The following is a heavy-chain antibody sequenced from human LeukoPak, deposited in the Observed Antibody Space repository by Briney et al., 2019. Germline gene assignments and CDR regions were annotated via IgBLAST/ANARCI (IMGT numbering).Heavy chain of an antibody. CDR2: INPNSGGT. Sequence: ASVKVSCKASGYTFTGYYMHWVRQAPGQGLEWMGWINPNSGGTNYAQKFQGRVTMTRDTSISTAYMELSRLRSDDTAVYYCARVSYYFASGSYYGDFWGQGTLVSVSS. V-gene: IGHV1-2*02. CDR3: ARVSYYFASGSYYGDF. J-gene: IGHJ4*02. D-gene: IGHD3-10*01. CDR1: GYTFTGYY.